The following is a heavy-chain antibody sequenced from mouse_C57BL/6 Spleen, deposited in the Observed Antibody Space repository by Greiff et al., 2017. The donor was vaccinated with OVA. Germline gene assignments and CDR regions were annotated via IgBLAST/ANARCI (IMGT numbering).Heavy chain of an antibody. J-gene: IGHJ1*03. V-gene: IGHV1-61*01. D-gene: IGHD1-1*01. CDR1: GYTFTSYW. CDR2: IYPSDSET. Sequence: QVQLQQPGAELVRPGSSVKLSRKASGYTFTSYWMDWVKQRPGQGLEWIGNIYPSDSETHYNQKFKDKATLTVDKSSSTAYMQLSSLTSEDSAVYYCATPYGSSLYWYFDVWGTGTTVTVSS. CDR3: ATPYGSSLYWYFDV.